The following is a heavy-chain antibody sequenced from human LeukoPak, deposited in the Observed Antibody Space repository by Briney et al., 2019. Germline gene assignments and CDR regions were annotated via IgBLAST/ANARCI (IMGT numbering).Heavy chain of an antibody. Sequence: ASVKVSCKASGYTFTGYYMHWVRQAPGQGLEWMGWINPNSGGTNYAQKFQGRVTMTEDTSTDTAYMELSSLRSEDTAVYYCATDRDYDRLGYWGQGTLVTVSS. CDR1: GYTFTGYY. CDR3: ATDRDYDRLGY. CDR2: INPNSGGT. J-gene: IGHJ4*02. V-gene: IGHV1-2*02. D-gene: IGHD4-17*01.